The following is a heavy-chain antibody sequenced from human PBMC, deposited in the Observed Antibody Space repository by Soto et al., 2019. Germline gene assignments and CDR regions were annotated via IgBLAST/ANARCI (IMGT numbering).Heavy chain of an antibody. Sequence: HLQLQESGPGLVKPSETLSLTCTVSGGSIRSSSYYWGWIRQPPGEGLEWIGSIYYSGSTYYNPSLKSRVAISFDTSKTQCSLKLSSVTAAATAVYYCTKFNNCNYYFDYWGQGSLVTVSS. CDR3: TKFNNCNYYFDY. CDR1: GGSIRSSSYY. CDR2: IYYSGST. D-gene: IGHD1-7*01. V-gene: IGHV4-39*01. J-gene: IGHJ4*02.